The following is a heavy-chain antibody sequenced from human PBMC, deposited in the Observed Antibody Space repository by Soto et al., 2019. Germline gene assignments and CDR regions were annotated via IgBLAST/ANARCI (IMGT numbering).Heavy chain of an antibody. CDR1: GYTFTSYA. J-gene: IGHJ6*02. CDR3: ATDLTIFGLVPRLSYYYGMDV. Sequence: GASEKVSCKASGYTFTSYAMHWVRQAPGQRLEWMGWINAGNGNTKYSQKFQGRVTITRDTSTGTAYMELSSLRSEDTAVYYCATDLTIFGLVPRLSYYYGMDVWGQGTTVTVSS. CDR2: INAGNGNT. D-gene: IGHD3-3*01. V-gene: IGHV1-3*01.